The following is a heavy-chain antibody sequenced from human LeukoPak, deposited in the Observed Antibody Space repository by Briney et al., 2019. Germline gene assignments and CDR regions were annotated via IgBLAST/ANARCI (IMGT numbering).Heavy chain of an antibody. CDR3: ANTAVAGRIGWFDP. CDR2: IYYSGST. J-gene: IGHJ5*02. CDR1: GGSISSSSYY. Sequence: SETLSLTCTVSGGSISSSSYYWGWIRQPPGKGLEWIGSIYYSGSTYYNSSLKSRVTISVDTSKNQLSLKLSSVTAADTAVYYCANTAVAGRIGWFDPWGQGTLVTVSS. V-gene: IGHV4-39*07. D-gene: IGHD6-19*01.